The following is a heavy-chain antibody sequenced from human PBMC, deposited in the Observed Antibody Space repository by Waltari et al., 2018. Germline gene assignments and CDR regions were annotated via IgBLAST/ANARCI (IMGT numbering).Heavy chain of an antibody. CDR1: GYTFTGYY. V-gene: IGHV1-2*02. D-gene: IGHD6-13*01. CDR3: ARDLRYSSSWYVRDGNDY. J-gene: IGHJ4*02. CDR2: INPNSGGT. Sequence: QVQLVQSGAEVKKPGASVKVSCKASGYTFTGYYMHWVRQAPGQGLEWMGWINPNSGGTNYAQKFQGRVTMTRDTSISTAYMELSRLRSDDTAVYYCARDLRYSSSWYVRDGNDYWGQGTLVTVSS.